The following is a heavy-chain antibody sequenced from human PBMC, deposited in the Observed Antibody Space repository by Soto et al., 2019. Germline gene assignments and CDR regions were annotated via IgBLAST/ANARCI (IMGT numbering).Heavy chain of an antibody. V-gene: IGHV4-59*01. D-gene: IGHD6-6*01. CDR2: IYNSGST. J-gene: IGHJ4*02. Sequence: QVQLQESGPGLVKPSETLSLTCTVSGGSISSYYWSWIRQPPGKGLEWIGYIYNSGSTNYNPSLKSRVTISVDTSKNQFSLKLGSVTAADTAVYYCARGSGSSMSGMFDYWGQGTLVTVSS. CDR1: GGSISSYY. CDR3: ARGSGSSMSGMFDY.